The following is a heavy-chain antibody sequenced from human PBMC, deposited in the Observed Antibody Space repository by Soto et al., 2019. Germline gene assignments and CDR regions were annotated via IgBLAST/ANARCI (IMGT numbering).Heavy chain of an antibody. Sequence: QITLKESGPTLVKPTQTLTVTCTFSGFSLRTSGVGVGWIRQPPGKALEWLAFIYWDDDRRYSPSLKSRLTITSDTSKSQVVLTLTNVDPLDTGTYYCAHLYLNYYYYMDVWGKGTTVTVSS. CDR2: IYWDDDR. J-gene: IGHJ6*03. V-gene: IGHV2-5*02. CDR3: AHLYLNYYYYMDV. D-gene: IGHD2-2*02. CDR1: GFSLRTSGVG.